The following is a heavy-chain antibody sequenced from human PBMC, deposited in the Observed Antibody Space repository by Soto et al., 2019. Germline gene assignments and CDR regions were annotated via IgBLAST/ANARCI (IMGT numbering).Heavy chain of an antibody. J-gene: IGHJ5*02. D-gene: IGHD3-10*01. Sequence: LRLSCAASGFTFSSYSMNWVRQAPGKGLEWVSYISSSSSTIYYADSVKGRFTISRDNAKNSLYLQMNSLRDEDTAVYYCAREIPSRGAGWFDPWGQGTLVTVSS. CDR2: ISSSSSTI. CDR1: GFTFSSYS. V-gene: IGHV3-48*02. CDR3: AREIPSRGAGWFDP.